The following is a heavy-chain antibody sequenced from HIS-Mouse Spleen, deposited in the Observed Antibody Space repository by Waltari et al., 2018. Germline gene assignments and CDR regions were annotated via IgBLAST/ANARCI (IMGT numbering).Heavy chain of an antibody. D-gene: IGHD6-13*01. CDR3: AREIPYSSSWYDWYFDL. V-gene: IGHV4-39*07. CDR1: GCSISSRRYY. Sequence: QLQLQESGPGLVKPSEPLSLTCTVHGCSISSRRYYVGWNRQPPGTGLAWIWSTYCSGANYHNPSINGRVPLSVDTSKSQFSLKLSSLTAADTAVYYCAREIPYSSSWYDWYFDLWGRGTLVTVSS. CDR2: TYCSGAN. J-gene: IGHJ2*01.